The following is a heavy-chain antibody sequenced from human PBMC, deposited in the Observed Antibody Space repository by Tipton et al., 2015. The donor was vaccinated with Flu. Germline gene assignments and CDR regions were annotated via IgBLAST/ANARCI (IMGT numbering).Heavy chain of an antibody. Sequence: TLSLTCRVSGGSISGHYWSWIRRPPEKGLEWIGYIYYGGTSYSDTTRYSPSLSSRVTISMDASKNQFSLSLTSVTAADTAVYYCARHDDFWSGYPHLNWFDSWGQGTLVTVSS. J-gene: IGHJ5*01. CDR3: ARHDDFWSGYPHLNWFDS. CDR2: IYYGGTSYSDTT. V-gene: IGHV4-59*11. D-gene: IGHD3-3*01. CDR1: GGSISGHY.